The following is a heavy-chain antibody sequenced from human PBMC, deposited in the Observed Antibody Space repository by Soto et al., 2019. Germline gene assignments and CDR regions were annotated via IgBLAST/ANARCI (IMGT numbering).Heavy chain of an antibody. V-gene: IGHV3-48*02. Sequence: GGSLRLSCAASGFTFSIFSMSWVRQAPGKGLEWISYVNAAANDIYYTDSVRGRFTISRDNAKNSLYLQMNSLRDDDTAVYYCVRDRMWEQWLGPHDAFEIWGQGTMVTVSS. D-gene: IGHD6-19*01. J-gene: IGHJ3*02. CDR3: VRDRMWEQWLGPHDAFEI. CDR1: GFTFSIFS. CDR2: VNAAANDI.